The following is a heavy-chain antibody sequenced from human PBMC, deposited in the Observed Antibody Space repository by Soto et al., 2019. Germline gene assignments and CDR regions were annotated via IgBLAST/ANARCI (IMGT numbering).Heavy chain of an antibody. CDR1: GGSISSGGYY. CDR2: IYYSGST. J-gene: IGHJ5*02. D-gene: IGHD3-10*01. V-gene: IGHV4-31*03. CDR3: ARAGVTMVRGVLNWFDP. Sequence: SETLSLTCTVSGGSISSGGYYWSWIRQHPGKGLEWIGYIYYSGSTYYNPSLKSRVTMSVDTSKNQFSLKLSSVTAADTAVYYCARAGVTMVRGVLNWFDPWGQGTLVTVSS.